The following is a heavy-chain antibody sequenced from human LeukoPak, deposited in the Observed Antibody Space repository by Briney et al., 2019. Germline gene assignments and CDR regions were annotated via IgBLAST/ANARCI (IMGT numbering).Heavy chain of an antibody. CDR1: GFTFDDYA. CDR3: AKDISAATYYYYGTDV. D-gene: IGHD6-25*01. Sequence: GGSLRLSCAASGFTFDDYAMHWVRQAPGKGLEWVSGISWNSGSIGYADSVKGRFTISRDNAKNSPYLQMNSLRAEDTTLYYCAKDISAATYYYYGTDVWGQGTTVTVSS. CDR2: ISWNSGSI. V-gene: IGHV3-9*01. J-gene: IGHJ6*02.